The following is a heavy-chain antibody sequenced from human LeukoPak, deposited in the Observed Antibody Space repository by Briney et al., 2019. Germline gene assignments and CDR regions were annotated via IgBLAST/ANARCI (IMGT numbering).Heavy chain of an antibody. V-gene: IGHV4-39*07. J-gene: IGHJ3*02. Sequence: SETLSLTCSVSGGSISSYYWGWIRQPPGKGLEWIGSIHYSGSTYYNPSLRSRVTISVDTSKNQFSLKLSSVTAADTAVYYCAREDGYNFDDAFDIWGQGTMVTVSS. CDR3: AREDGYNFDDAFDI. CDR2: IHYSGST. CDR1: GGSISSYY. D-gene: IGHD5-24*01.